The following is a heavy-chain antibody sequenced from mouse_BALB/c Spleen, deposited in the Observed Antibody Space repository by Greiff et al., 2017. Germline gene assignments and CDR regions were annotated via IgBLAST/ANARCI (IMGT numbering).Heavy chain of an antibody. V-gene: IGHV8-12*01. CDR1: GFSLSTSGMG. CDR2: IYWDDDK. CDR3: ARRAGSPYGNYWYFDV. Sequence: QVTLKESGPGILQPSQTLSLTCSFSGFSLSTSGMGVSWIRQPSGKGLEWLAHIYWDDDKRYNPSLKSRLTISKDTSSNQVFLKITSVDTADTATYYCARRAGSPYGNYWYFDVWGAGTTVTVSS. J-gene: IGHJ1*01. D-gene: IGHD2-1*01.